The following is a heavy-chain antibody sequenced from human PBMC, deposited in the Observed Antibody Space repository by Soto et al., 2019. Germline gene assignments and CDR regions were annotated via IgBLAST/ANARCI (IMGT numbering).Heavy chain of an antibody. V-gene: IGHV3-23*01. CDR2: IPYSSSCP. J-gene: IGHJ4*02. CDR1: GLTLGDCG. D-gene: IGHD3-10*01. Sequence: GGSRRLPCAASGLTLGDCGMSWFRQAPGKGLELVSTIPYSSSCPHYPGYVKGRFTISSDNSRNILYLQLNSLRAEDSAVYYCAIDPSAHFPEYWGQGTLVTVSS. CDR3: AIDPSAHFPEY.